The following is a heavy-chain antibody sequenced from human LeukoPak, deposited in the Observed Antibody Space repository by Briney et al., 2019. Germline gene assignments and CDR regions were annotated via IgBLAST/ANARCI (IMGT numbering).Heavy chain of an antibody. CDR3: ARETPRRGETRDGYR. V-gene: IGHV3-7*01. Sequence: PGGSLRLSCEASGFTFSSYSMNWVRQVPGKGLECLANIKEDGSETYYADSVKGRFTISRDNPKNLLFLQINSLRVEDTAVYYCARETPRRGETRDGYRWGQGTVVTVSS. CDR1: GFTFSSYS. J-gene: IGHJ4*02. CDR2: IKEDGSET. D-gene: IGHD5-24*01.